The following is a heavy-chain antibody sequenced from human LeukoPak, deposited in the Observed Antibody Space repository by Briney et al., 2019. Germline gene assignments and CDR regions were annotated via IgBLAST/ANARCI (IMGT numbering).Heavy chain of an antibody. J-gene: IGHJ4*02. CDR2: FDPGAGEI. V-gene: IGHV1-24*01. CDR1: GDTLSELP. D-gene: IGHD3-10*01. Sequence: GASVKVSCKVSGDTLSELPMHWVRQAPGKGLEWMGGFDPGAGEILYAQQFQGRVTMTEDTSTDTAYMELTSLRSEDSGVYFCAAGGIYSLLDYWGQGTLVTVSS. CDR3: AAGGIYSLLDY.